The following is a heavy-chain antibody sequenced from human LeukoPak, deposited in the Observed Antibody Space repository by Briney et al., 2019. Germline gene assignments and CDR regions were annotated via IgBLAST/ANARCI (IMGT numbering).Heavy chain of an antibody. D-gene: IGHD3-22*01. CDR3: ARPLYDSSGYSAGALDI. V-gene: IGHV3-21*01. Sequence: GGSLRLSCAASGFTFSNYNMNWVRQAPGKGLEWVSSISSSSSYIYYADSAKGRFTISRDNAKNSLYLQMNSLRADDTAVYYCARPLYDSSGYSAGALDIWGQGTMVTVSS. J-gene: IGHJ3*02. CDR2: ISSSSSYI. CDR1: GFTFSNYN.